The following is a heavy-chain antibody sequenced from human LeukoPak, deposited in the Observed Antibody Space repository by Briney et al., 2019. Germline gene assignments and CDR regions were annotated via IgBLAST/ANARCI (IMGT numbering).Heavy chain of an antibody. Sequence: SETLSLTCTVSGGSLSSYYWSWIRQPPGKGLEWIGYIYYSGSTNYNPSLKSRVTISVDTSKNQFSLKLSSVTAADTAVYYCARERRGYYYYMDVWGKGTTVTISS. CDR1: GGSLSSYY. CDR3: ARERRGYYYYMDV. V-gene: IGHV4-59*01. J-gene: IGHJ6*03. CDR2: IYYSGST. D-gene: IGHD1-26*01.